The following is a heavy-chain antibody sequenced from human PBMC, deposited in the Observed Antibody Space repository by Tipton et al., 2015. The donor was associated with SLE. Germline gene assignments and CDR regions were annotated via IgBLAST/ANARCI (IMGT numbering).Heavy chain of an antibody. V-gene: IGHV3-30*04. D-gene: IGHD7-27*01. Sequence: SLRLSCAASGFTFSTYPLHWVRQSPGKGLEWVAGISYDGSNKYYADSVKGRFTISRDNSKNTLYLQMNSLRAEDTAVYYCASSLLWGLDYWGQGTLFTVSS. CDR3: ASSLLWGLDY. CDR2: ISYDGSNK. J-gene: IGHJ4*02. CDR1: GFTFSTYP.